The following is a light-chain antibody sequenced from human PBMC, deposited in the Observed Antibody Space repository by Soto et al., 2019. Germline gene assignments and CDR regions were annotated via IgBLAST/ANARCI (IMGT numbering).Light chain of an antibody. CDR3: CSSAPESTYV. Sequence: QAVLSQPAAVSVSPGQSITISCTGTSNDVGAYDSVSWYQQHQHKAPQVIIYSGTQRPSGASNRFSASTSGNAASLTISGLQADDEADYFCCSSAPESTYVCGTGTKVTVL. CDR1: SNDVGAYDS. V-gene: IGLV2-23*01. CDR2: SGT. J-gene: IGLJ1*01.